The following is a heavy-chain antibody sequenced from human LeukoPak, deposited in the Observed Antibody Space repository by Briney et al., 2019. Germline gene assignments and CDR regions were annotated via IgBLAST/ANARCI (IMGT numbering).Heavy chain of an antibody. CDR1: GFTFSNYW. CDR3: AKDGGGSFGLDY. Sequence: GGSLRLSCVGSGFTFSNYWMNWVRQAPGKGLEWVANIKGSDKGHVDSVKGRFSVSRDDARNSLYLQMDSLRAEDTAVYYCAKDGGGSFGLDYWGQGTLVTVSS. V-gene: IGHV3-7*01. CDR2: IKGSDK. D-gene: IGHD1-26*01. J-gene: IGHJ4*02.